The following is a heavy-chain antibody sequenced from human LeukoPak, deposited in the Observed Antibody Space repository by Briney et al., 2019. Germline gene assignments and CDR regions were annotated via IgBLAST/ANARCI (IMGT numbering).Heavy chain of an antibody. J-gene: IGHJ4*02. CDR2: ISYDGSNK. CDR3: ARHAFYSIDWRFDS. V-gene: IGHV3-30*04. Sequence: SGGSLRLSCAASGFTFSSYAMHWVRQAPGKGLEWVAVISYDGSNKYYADSVKGRFTISRDNSKNTLYLQMNSLRAEDTAVYYCARHAFYSIDWRFDSWGQGTLVTVSS. D-gene: IGHD6-19*01. CDR1: GFTFSSYA.